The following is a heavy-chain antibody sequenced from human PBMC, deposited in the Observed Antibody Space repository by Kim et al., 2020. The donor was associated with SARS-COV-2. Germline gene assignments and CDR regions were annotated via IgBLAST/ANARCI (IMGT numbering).Heavy chain of an antibody. CDR3: AKKVSPWNGELLLGY. CDR1: GFTFSSYG. CDR2: ISYDGSNK. Sequence: GGSLSLSCAASGFTFSSYGMHWVRQAPGKGLEWVAVISYDGSNKYYADSVKGRFTISRDNSKNTLYLQMNSLRAEDTAVYYCAKKVSPWNGELLLGYWGQGTLVTVSS. D-gene: IGHD3-10*01. J-gene: IGHJ4*02. V-gene: IGHV3-30*18.